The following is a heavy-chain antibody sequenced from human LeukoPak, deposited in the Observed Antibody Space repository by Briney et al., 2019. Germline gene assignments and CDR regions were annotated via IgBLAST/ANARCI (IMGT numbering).Heavy chain of an antibody. D-gene: IGHD3-22*01. V-gene: IGHV3-66*01. CDR3: ARAVYYYDSSGYYRFYFDY. J-gene: IGHJ4*02. CDR2: IYSGGST. Sequence: GGSLRLSWAASGITVSSNYMSWVRQAPRKGLEWVSVIYSGGSTYYADSVKGRFTISRDNSKNTLYLQMNSLRAEDTAVYYCARAVYYYDSSGYYRFYFDYWGQGTLVTVSS. CDR1: GITVSSNY.